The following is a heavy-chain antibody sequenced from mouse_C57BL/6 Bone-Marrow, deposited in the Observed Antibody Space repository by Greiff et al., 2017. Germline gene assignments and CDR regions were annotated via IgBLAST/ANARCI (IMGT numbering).Heavy chain of an antibody. CDR2: ISSGGSYT. D-gene: IGHD1-2*01. Sequence: EVQLVESGGDLVKPGGSLKLSCAASGFTFSSYGMSWVRQTPDKRLEWVATISSGGSYTYYPDSVKGRFTISRDNAKNTLYLQMSSLKSEDTAMYYCARQKLLRRFDYWGQGTTLTVSS. V-gene: IGHV5-6*01. CDR3: ARQKLLRRFDY. CDR1: GFTFSSYG. J-gene: IGHJ2*01.